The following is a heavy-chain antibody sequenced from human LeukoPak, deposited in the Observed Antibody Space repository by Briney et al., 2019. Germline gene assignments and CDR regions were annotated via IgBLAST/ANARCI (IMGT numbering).Heavy chain of an antibody. Sequence: GGSLRLSCAASGFTVSSNEMSWVRQAPGKGLEWVSSISGGSTYYADSRKGRFTISRDNSKNTLHLQMNSLRAEDTVKTPQVGGYFDYWGQGTLVTVSS. J-gene: IGHJ4*02. CDR2: ISGGST. V-gene: IGHV3-38-3*01. CDR1: GFTVSSNE. D-gene: IGHD2-2*01. CDR3: VGGYFDY.